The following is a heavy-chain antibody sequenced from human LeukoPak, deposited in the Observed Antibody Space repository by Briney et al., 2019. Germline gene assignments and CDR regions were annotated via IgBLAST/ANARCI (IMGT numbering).Heavy chain of an antibody. CDR3: TRQATWEVSVDY. V-gene: IGHV1-18*04. CDR2: ISAYNGNT. J-gene: IGHJ4*02. Sequence: ASVKVSCKASGHTFTSYGISWVRQAPGQGLEWMGWISAYNGNTNYAQKLQGRVTMTTDTPTSTAYMELRSLRSDDTAVYYCTRQATWEVSVDYWGQGTLVTVSS. CDR1: GHTFTSYG. D-gene: IGHD5-12*01.